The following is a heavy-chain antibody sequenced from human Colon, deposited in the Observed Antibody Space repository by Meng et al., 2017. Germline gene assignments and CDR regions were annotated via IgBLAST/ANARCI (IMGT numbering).Heavy chain of an antibody. Sequence: LRLMESGPCRVLPSGTLSLTCAGSAASISVDNWWCWVRQTPGKGLEWLGEIFHSGTSNYNPSLKSRVTRSVDKSKNQFSLRLSSVTAADTAVYYCARRNSNNWFDPWGQGILVTVSS. CDR1: AASISVDNW. CDR2: IFHSGTS. J-gene: IGHJ5*02. D-gene: IGHD2/OR15-2a*01. V-gene: IGHV4-4*02. CDR3: ARRNSNNWFDP.